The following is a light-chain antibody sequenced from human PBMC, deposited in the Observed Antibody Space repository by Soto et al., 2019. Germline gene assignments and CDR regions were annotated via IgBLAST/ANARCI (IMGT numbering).Light chain of an antibody. Sequence: QSVLTQPASVSGSPGQSITISCTGTISDIGGYNFISWYQHHPGKAPKLVIYDVNNRPSGISYRFSGSKSGNTASLTISGLQAEDEADYYCSSYTSSSTYVFGTGTKLTVL. J-gene: IGLJ1*01. CDR1: ISDIGGYNF. V-gene: IGLV2-14*01. CDR2: DVN. CDR3: SSYTSSSTYV.